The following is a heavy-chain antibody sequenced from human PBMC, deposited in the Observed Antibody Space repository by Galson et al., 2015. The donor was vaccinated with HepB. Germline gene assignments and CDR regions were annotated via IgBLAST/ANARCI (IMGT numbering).Heavy chain of an antibody. CDR1: GFTFSGSA. Sequence: SLRLSCAASGFTFSGSAMHWVRQASGKGLEWVGRIRSKANSYATAYAASVKGRFTISRDDSKNTAYLQMNSLKTEDTAVYYCTRQEEIEYYYDSSGYYYYFDYWGQGTLVTVSS. D-gene: IGHD3-22*01. V-gene: IGHV3-73*01. J-gene: IGHJ4*02. CDR2: IRSKANSYAT. CDR3: TRQEEIEYYYDSSGYYYYFDY.